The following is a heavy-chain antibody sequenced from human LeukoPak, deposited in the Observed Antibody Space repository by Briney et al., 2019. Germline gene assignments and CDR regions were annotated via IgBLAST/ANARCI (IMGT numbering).Heavy chain of an antibody. D-gene: IGHD3-10*02. CDR3: AREGVRVIYYVPGWFDP. J-gene: IGHJ5*02. Sequence: GGSLRLSCAASGFTFSMYWMNWVRQAPGKGLEWVAVLSYDGSNKYYADSVKGRFTISRDNSKNTLYLQMNSLRAEDTAVYYCAREGVRVIYYVPGWFDPWGQGTLVTVSS. V-gene: IGHV3-30-3*01. CDR2: LSYDGSNK. CDR1: GFTFSMYW.